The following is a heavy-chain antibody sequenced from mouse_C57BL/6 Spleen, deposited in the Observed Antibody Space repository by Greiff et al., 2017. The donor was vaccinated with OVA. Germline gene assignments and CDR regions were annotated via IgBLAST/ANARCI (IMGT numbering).Heavy chain of an antibody. CDR3: TLYGYDAAMDY. CDR1: GFTFKDYY. Sequence: EVQLQQSGAELVRPGASVKLSCTASGFTFKDYYMHWVKQRPEQGLEWIGRIDPEDGDTEYAPKFQGKATMTADTSSNTAYLQLSSLTSEDTAVYYCTLYGYDAAMDYWGQGTSVTVSS. J-gene: IGHJ4*01. CDR2: IDPEDGDT. V-gene: IGHV14-1*01. D-gene: IGHD2-2*01.